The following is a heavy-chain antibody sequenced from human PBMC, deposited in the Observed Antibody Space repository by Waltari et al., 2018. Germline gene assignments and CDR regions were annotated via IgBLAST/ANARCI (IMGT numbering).Heavy chain of an antibody. V-gene: IGHV4-39*01. J-gene: IGHJ4*02. CDR2: IYYDGST. CDR3: ARQGLYCRSSSCVGLDFSH. CDR1: GGSVTATISF. D-gene: IGHD2-2*01. Sequence: QESGPGLLKPSEPLSLTCAVSGGSVTATISFWGWIRQPPGKGLDWLGNIYYDGSTNYNSSRESRVSISVDTSQNQISLKLTSVTAADTAVYYCARQGLYCRSSSCVGLDFSHWGQGTLVAVSS.